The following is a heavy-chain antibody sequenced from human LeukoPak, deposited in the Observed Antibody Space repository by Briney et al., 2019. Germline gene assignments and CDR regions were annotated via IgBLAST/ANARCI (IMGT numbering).Heavy chain of an antibody. V-gene: IGHV4-61*01. D-gene: IGHD3-22*01. CDR1: GGSISSSSYY. CDR2: IYYSGST. J-gene: IGHJ4*02. Sequence: SETLSLTCTVSGGSISSSSYYWGWIRQPPGKGLEWIGYIYYSGSTNYNPSLKSRVTISVDTSKNQFSLKLSSVTAADTAVYYCAREDDSSGYYRIDYWGQGTLVTVSS. CDR3: AREDDSSGYYRIDY.